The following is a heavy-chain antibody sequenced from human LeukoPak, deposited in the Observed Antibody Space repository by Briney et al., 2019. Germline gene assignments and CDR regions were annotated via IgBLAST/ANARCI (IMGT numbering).Heavy chain of an antibody. CDR3: ARDSGLGPTWHPFDH. J-gene: IGHJ4*02. V-gene: IGHV1-2*02. CDR2: INPKSGGT. Sequence: ASVNVSYKASRYNFTDYYIHWVRQAPGQGREWMGWINPKSGGTNYAQKFRGRVTMTRDTSISTAYMELSGLRSDDTAVYYCARDSGLGPTWHPFDHWGQGTPVTVSS. D-gene: IGHD1-26*01. CDR1: RYNFTDYY.